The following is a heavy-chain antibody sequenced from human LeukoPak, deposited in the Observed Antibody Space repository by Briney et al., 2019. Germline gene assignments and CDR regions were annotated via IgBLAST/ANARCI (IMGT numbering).Heavy chain of an antibody. CDR3: ARCPPTPGIAVAGMACGEGDY. V-gene: IGHV1-18*04. Sequence: ASVKVSCKASGYTFNSSYMHWVRQAPGQGLEWMGWISAYNGNTNYAQKLQGRVTMTTDTSTSTAYMELRSLRSDDTAVYYCARCPPTPGIAVAGMACGEGDYWGQGTLVTVSS. J-gene: IGHJ4*02. CDR2: ISAYNGNT. CDR1: GYTFNSSY. D-gene: IGHD6-19*01.